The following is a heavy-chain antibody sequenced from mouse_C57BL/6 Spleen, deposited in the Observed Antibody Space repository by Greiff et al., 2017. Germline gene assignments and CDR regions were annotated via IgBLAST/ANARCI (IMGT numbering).Heavy chain of an antibody. Sequence: VKLQQPGAELVMPGASVKLSCKASGYTFTSYWMHWVKQRPGQGLEWIGEIDPSDSYTNYNQKFKGKSTLTVDKSSSTAYMQLSSLTSEDSAVYYCASIDYDAMDYWGQGTSVTVSS. J-gene: IGHJ4*01. V-gene: IGHV1-69*01. CDR1: GYTFTSYW. CDR2: IDPSDSYT. CDR3: ASIDYDAMDY.